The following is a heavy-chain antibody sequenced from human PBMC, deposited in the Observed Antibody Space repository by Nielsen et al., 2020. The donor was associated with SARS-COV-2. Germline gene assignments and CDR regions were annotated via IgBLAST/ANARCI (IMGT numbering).Heavy chain of an antibody. V-gene: IGHV4-31*03. CDR2: IYYSGST. D-gene: IGHD5-12*01. Sequence: SETLSLTCTVSGGSISSGGYYWTWIRQHPGKGLECIGYIYYSGSTYYNPSLKSRVTISVDTSKNQFSLKLSSVTAADTAVYYCARGAGYVDIVATITSFGGFDPWGQGTLVTVSS. CDR1: GGSISSGGYY. J-gene: IGHJ5*02. CDR3: ARGAGYVDIVATITSFGGFDP.